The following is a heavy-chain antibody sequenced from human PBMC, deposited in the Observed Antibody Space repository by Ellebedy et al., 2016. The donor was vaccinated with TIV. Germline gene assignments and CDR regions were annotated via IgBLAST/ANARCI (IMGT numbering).Heavy chain of an antibody. J-gene: IGHJ4*02. CDR1: GGSFSGYS. V-gene: IGHV4-34*01. CDR3: ARGKSNLYRSIVARPYDY. D-gene: IGHD6-6*01. Sequence: MPSETLSLTCAVYGGSFSGYSWSWIRQSPGKGLEWIGEINHSGSTNYNPSLKSRVTISVDTSKNQFSLKLSSVTAADTAVYYCARGKSNLYRSIVARPYDYWGQGTLVTVSS. CDR2: INHSGST.